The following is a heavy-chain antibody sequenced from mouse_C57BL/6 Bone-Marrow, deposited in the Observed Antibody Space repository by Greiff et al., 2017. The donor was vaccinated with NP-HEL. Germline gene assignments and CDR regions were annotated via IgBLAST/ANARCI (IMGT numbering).Heavy chain of an antibody. CDR3: ARRNYYYGSSFDY. Sequence: VQLQQSGPELVKPGASVKISCKASGYAFSSSWMNWVKQRPGKGLEWIGRIYPGDGDTNYNGKFKGQATLTADKSSSTAYMQLSSLTSEDSAVYYCARRNYYYGSSFDYWGQGTSLTVSS. CDR2: IYPGDGDT. V-gene: IGHV1-82*01. J-gene: IGHJ2*02. D-gene: IGHD1-1*01. CDR1: GYAFSSSW.